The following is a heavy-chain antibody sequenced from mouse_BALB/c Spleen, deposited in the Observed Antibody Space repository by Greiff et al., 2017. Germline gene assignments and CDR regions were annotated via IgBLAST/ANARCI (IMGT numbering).Heavy chain of an antibody. CDR2: ISYSGST. D-gene: IGHD3-3*01. CDR3: ARREGPYFDY. V-gene: IGHV3-2*02. J-gene: IGHJ2*01. CDR1: GYSITSDYA. Sequence: VQLKESGPGLVKPSQSLSLTCTVTGYSITSDYAWNWIRQFPGNKLEWMGYISYSGSTSYNPSLKSRISITRDTSKNQFFLQLNSVTTEDTATYYCARREGPYFDYWGQGTTLTVSS.